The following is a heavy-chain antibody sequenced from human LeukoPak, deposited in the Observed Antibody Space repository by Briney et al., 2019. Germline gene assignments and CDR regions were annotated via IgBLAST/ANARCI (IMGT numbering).Heavy chain of an antibody. CDR3: ARGSTYYDSSGQVPFDY. V-gene: IGHV4-34*01. CDR1: GGSFSGYY. D-gene: IGHD3-22*01. CDR2: INHSGST. Sequence: SETLSPTCAVYGGSFSGYYWSWIRQPPGKGLEWIGEINHSGSTNYHPSLKSRVTISVDTSKNQFSLKLSSVPAEDTAVYYCARGSTYYDSSGQVPFDYWGQGTLVTVSS. J-gene: IGHJ4*02.